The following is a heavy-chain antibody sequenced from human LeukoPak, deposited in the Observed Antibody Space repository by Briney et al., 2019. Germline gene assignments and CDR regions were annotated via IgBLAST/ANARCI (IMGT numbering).Heavy chain of an antibody. J-gene: IGHJ4*02. CDR3: ARGGSYYEWDY. V-gene: IGHV3-7*01. Sequence: GGSLRLSCAASGSTFSTYWMSWVRRAPGKGLEWVANINQDGSQTFYVDSVKGRFTISRDNPGNSVYLQMNSLRAEDTAVYYCARGGSYYEWDYWGQGTLVTVSS. CDR1: GSTFSTYW. D-gene: IGHD1-26*01. CDR2: INQDGSQT.